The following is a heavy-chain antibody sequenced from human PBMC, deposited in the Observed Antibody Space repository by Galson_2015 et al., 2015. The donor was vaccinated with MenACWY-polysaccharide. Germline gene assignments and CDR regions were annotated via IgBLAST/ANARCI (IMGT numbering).Heavy chain of an antibody. CDR2: ISWNSGSI. Sequence: SLRLSCAASGFTFDDYAMHWVRHAPGKGLEWVSGISWNSGSIGYADSVKGRFTISRDNAKNSLYLQMNSLRAEDTALYYCAKILSDVIWENAFDIWGQGTMVTVSS. CDR1: GFTFDDYA. V-gene: IGHV3-9*01. J-gene: IGHJ3*02. CDR3: AKILSDVIWENAFDI. D-gene: IGHD3-16*01.